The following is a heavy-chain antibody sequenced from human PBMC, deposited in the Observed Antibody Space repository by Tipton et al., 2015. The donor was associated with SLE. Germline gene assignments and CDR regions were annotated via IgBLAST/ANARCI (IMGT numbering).Heavy chain of an antibody. CDR1: GGSIGRDY. J-gene: IGHJ4*02. CDR3: ARSAGYGSNWAHFDY. D-gene: IGHD6-13*01. CDR2: IHYSGST. V-gene: IGHV4-59*01. Sequence: TLSLTCTVSGGSIGRDYWSWIRQPPGKGLEWIGYIHYSGSTNYNPSLKSRVTISLDTSKDQFSLNLSSVTAADTAVYYCARSAGYGSNWAHFDYWGQGTLVTVSS.